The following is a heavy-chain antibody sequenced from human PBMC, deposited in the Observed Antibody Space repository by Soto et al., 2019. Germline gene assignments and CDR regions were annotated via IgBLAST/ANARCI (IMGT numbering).Heavy chain of an antibody. J-gene: IGHJ4*02. V-gene: IGHV3-33*01. CDR1: GFTFSSHG. D-gene: IGHD1-26*01. CDR2: IWYDGSSG. Sequence: QVHLVESGGGVVQPGRSLRLSCAASGFTFSSHGMHWVRQSPGNGLEWVAVIWYDGSSGYYADSVKGRFTISRDNSKNTLYLQVNSLRAEDTAVYYCAREYWRGMGAITYYFDYWGQGTLVTVSS. CDR3: AREYWRGMGAITYYFDY.